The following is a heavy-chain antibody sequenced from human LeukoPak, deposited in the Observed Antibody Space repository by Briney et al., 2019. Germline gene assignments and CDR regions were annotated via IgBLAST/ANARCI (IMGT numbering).Heavy chain of an antibody. J-gene: IGHJ4*02. D-gene: IGHD1-14*01. V-gene: IGHV3-7*01. CDR2: IKQDGSDK. CDR3: AREVWGPEY. CDR1: GFTFTKYW. Sequence: GSLRLSCAASGFTFTKYWMTWVRQAPGKGLEWVGNIKQDGSDKNYMDSVKGRFTISRDNTKNSVYLQMSSLRAEDTAVYYCAREVWGPEYWGQGTLVTVSS.